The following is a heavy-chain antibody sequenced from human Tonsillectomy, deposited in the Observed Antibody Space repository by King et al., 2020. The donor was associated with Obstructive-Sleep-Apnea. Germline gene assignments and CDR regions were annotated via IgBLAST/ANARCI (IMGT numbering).Heavy chain of an antibody. D-gene: IGHD3-10*01. CDR3: ARVQQRYYDGSGSHGYFDY. J-gene: IGHJ4*02. Sequence: QLVQSGGGLVQPGGSLRLSCAASGFTFSSYSMNWVRQAPGKGLEWVSYISSSSSTIYYADSVKGRFTISRDNAKNSLYLQMNSLRAEDTAVYYCARVQQRYYDGSGSHGYFDYWGQGTLVTVSS. V-gene: IGHV3-48*04. CDR2: ISSSSSTI. CDR1: GFTFSSYS.